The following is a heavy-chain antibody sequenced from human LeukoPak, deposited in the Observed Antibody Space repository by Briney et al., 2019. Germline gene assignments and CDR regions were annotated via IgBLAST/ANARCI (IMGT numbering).Heavy chain of an antibody. Sequence: GGSLRLSCAASGFTFSSYGMHWVRQAPGKGLEWVAVISYDGSNKYYADSVKGRFTISRDNSKNTLYLQMNSLRAEDTAVYYCAKLLETTPSDAFDIWGQGTMVTVSS. J-gene: IGHJ3*02. CDR2: ISYDGSNK. CDR1: GFTFSSYG. D-gene: IGHD1-14*01. CDR3: AKLLETTPSDAFDI. V-gene: IGHV3-30*18.